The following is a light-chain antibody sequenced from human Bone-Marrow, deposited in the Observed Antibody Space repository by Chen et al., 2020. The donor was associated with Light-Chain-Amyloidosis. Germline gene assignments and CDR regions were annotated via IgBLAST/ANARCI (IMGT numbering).Light chain of an antibody. CDR3: CSYAGSSTFGV. CDR2: EVN. CDR1: SSDVGRYNL. Sequence: QAAPTQPAPVSGSPGQSITISCTGTSSDVGRYNLVSWDQQHPGRAPKFMIYEVNNRPSGISNRFSGSKSGNTASLTISGLQAEDEADYYCCSYAGSSTFGVFGGGTKLTVL. V-gene: IGLV2-23*02. J-gene: IGLJ2*01.